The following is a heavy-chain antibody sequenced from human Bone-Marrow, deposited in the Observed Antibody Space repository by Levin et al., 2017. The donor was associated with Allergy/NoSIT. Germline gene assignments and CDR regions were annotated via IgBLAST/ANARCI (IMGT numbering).Heavy chain of an antibody. CDR3: TTWEGAGNGYSSSWYPLSSFYYGMDV. J-gene: IGHJ6*02. D-gene: IGHD6-13*01. CDR2: IKSKTDGGTT. V-gene: IGHV3-15*01. CDR1: GFTFSNAW. Sequence: PGGSLRLSCAASGFTFSNAWMSWVRQAPGKGLEWVGRIKSKTDGGTTDYAAPVKGRFTISRDDSKNTLYLQMNSLKTEDTAVYYCTTWEGAGNGYSSSWYPLSSFYYGMDVWGQGTTVTVSS.